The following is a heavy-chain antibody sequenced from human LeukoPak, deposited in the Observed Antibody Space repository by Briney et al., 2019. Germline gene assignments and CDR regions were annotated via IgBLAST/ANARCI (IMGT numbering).Heavy chain of an antibody. J-gene: IGHJ5*02. Sequence: ASVKASCKASGYTFTGYYMHWVRQAPGQGLEWMGWINPNSGGTNYAQKFQGRVTMTRDTSISTAYMELSRLRSDDTAVYYCARSSNHDCGSCYIWFDPWGQGTLVTVSS. V-gene: IGHV1-2*02. CDR3: ARSSNHDCGSCYIWFDP. D-gene: IGHD2-15*01. CDR1: GYTFTGYY. CDR2: INPNSGGT.